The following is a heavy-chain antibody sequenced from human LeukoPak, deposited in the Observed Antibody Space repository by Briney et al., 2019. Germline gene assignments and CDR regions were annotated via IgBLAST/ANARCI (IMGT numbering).Heavy chain of an antibody. Sequence: SETLSLTCAVYGGSFSGYYWSWIRQPPGKGLEWIGEINHSGSTNYNPSLKSRVTISVDTSKNQFSLKLGSVTAADTAVYYCARTYYGSGRMSRFYMDVWGKGTTVTISS. J-gene: IGHJ6*03. V-gene: IGHV4-34*01. CDR2: INHSGST. D-gene: IGHD3-10*01. CDR3: ARTYYGSGRMSRFYMDV. CDR1: GGSFSGYY.